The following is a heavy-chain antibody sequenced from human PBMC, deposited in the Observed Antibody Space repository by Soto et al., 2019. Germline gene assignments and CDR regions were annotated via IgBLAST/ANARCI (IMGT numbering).Heavy chain of an antibody. V-gene: IGHV3-64*01. J-gene: IGHJ3*02. CDR1: GFTFSSYA. Sequence: GGSLRLSCAASGFTFSSYAMHWVRQAPGKGLEYVSAISSNGGSTYYVNSVKGRFTISRDNSKNTLYLQMGSLRAEDMAVYYCARGSYSYYDFWSGPDAIDIWGQGTMVTVSS. CDR2: ISSNGGST. D-gene: IGHD3-3*01. CDR3: ARGSYSYYDFWSGPDAIDI.